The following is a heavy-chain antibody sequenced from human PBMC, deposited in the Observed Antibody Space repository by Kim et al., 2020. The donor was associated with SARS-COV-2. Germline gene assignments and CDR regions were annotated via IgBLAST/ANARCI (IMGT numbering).Heavy chain of an antibody. D-gene: IGHD6-13*01. CDR2: IYHSGST. CDR1: GYSISSDYY. J-gene: IGHJ6*02. Sequence: SETLSLTCTVSGYSISSDYYWGWIRQPPGKGLEWIGSIYHSGSTYYNPSLKSRVTISLDTSKNQFSLKLTSVTAADTAVYYCTSQGGYSSSWGIFVGGMDVWGQGTTVTVSS. V-gene: IGHV4-38-2*02. CDR3: TSQGGYSSSWGIFVGGMDV.